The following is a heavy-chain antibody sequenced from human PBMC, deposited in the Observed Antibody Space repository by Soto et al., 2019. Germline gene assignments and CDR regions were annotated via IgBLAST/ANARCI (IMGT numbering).Heavy chain of an antibody. J-gene: IGHJ6*01. CDR1: GGAISSYY. V-gene: IGHV4-59*08. CDR3: ARQGFGPLHGLVDV. D-gene: IGHD3-10*01. CDR2: VHHSWGS. Sequence: QVQLQESGPGLVKPSETLSLSCTVSGGAISSYYWSWFRQSPGKRMEWIGYVHHSWGSSYNPSLQSRVAIALDTSKSQFSLNVTSVTATDTSVYCCARQGFGPLHGLVDVGGQGTTVTFSS.